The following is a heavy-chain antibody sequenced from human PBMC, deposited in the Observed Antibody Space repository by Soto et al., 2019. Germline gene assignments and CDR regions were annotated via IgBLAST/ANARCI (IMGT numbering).Heavy chain of an antibody. CDR1: GGPISSSSYY. CDR2: IYYSGST. D-gene: IGHD1-7*01. CDR3: ARNWNYDYYYYYYMDV. Sequence: SETLSLTCTVSGGPISSSSYYWGWIRQPPGKGLEWIGSIYYSGSTYYNPSLKSRVTISVDTSKNQFSLKLSSVTAADTAVYYCARNWNYDYYYYYYMDVWGKGTTVTVSS. J-gene: IGHJ6*03. V-gene: IGHV4-39*01.